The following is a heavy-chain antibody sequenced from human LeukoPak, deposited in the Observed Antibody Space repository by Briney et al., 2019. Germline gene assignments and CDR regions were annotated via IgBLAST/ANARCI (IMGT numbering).Heavy chain of an antibody. D-gene: IGHD6-19*01. V-gene: IGHV1-2*02. CDR3: ARVYSSGWYESWFDP. Sequence: GASVKLSCKASGYTFTGYYMHWVRQAPGQGLEWMGWINPNSGGTNYAQQFQGRVTMTRDTSISTAYTELSRLRSDDTAVYYCARVYSSGWYESWFDPWGQGTLVTVSS. CDR2: INPNSGGT. CDR1: GYTFTGYY. J-gene: IGHJ5*02.